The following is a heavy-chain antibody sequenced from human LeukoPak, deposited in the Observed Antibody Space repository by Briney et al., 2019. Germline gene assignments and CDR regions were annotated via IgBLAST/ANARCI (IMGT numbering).Heavy chain of an antibody. J-gene: IGHJ4*02. CDR1: GGSISSSSYY. CDR2: IYYSGST. Sequence: AETLSLTCTVSGGSISSSSYYWGWIRQPPGKGLEWIGSIYYSGSTYYNPSLKSRVTILVDTSKNQFSLKLSSVTAADTAVYYCARTGWYYYGSGSYSERTGKFDYWGQGTLVTVSS. D-gene: IGHD3-10*01. V-gene: IGHV4-39*07. CDR3: ARTGWYYYGSGSYSERTGKFDY.